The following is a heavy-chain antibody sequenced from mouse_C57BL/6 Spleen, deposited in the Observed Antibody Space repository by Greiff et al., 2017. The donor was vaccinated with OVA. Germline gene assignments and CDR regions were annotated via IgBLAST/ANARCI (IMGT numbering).Heavy chain of an antibody. V-gene: IGHV5-4*01. CDR3: AREGPYFDY. CDR1: GFTFSSYA. D-gene: IGHD3-3*01. Sequence: EVQGVESGGGLVKPGGSLKLSCAASGFTFSSYAMSWVRQTPEKRLEWVATISDGGSYTYYPDNVKGRFTISRDNAKNNLYLQMSHLKSEDTAMYYCAREGPYFDYWGQGTTLTVSS. CDR2: ISDGGSYT. J-gene: IGHJ2*01.